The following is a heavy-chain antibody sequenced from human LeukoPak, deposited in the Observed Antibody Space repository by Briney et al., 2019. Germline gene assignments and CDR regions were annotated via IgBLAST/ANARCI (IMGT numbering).Heavy chain of an antibody. CDR2: INPNNGVT. CDR1: GYTFTGYY. V-gene: IGHV1-2*02. D-gene: IGHD5/OR15-5a*01. Sequence: ASVKVSCKAPGYTFTGYYMHWVRQAPGQGLEWMGWINPNNGVTNYAQNFQGRVTMTRDTSISTLYMDLSRLRSDDTAVYFCARGGVYTDSWGQGTLVTVSS. J-gene: IGHJ4*02. CDR3: ARGGVYTDS.